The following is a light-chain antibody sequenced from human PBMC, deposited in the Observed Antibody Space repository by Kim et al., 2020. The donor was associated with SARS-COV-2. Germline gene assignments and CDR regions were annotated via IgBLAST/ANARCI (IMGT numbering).Light chain of an antibody. CDR2: KAS. CDR1: QSISSW. CDR3: QQYNSYPYS. Sequence: ASVGDRVTITCRASQSISSWLAWYQQKPGKAHKLLIYKASSLESGVPSRFSGSGSGTEFTLTISSLQPDDFATYYCQQYNSYPYSFGQGTKLEI. J-gene: IGKJ2*03. V-gene: IGKV1-5*03.